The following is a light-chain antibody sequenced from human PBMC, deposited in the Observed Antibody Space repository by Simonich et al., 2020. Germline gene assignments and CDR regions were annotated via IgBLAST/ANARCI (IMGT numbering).Light chain of an antibody. Sequence: DIVMTQSPDSLAVSLGARATINCKSSQSVLYSSNNKNYLSWYQQKPGQHPKLLIYWASTRESGVPDRFSGSGSGTDFTLTISSLQAEDVAVYYCQQYYSTPLTFGPGTKVDIK. V-gene: IGKV4-1*01. CDR2: WAS. CDR3: QQYYSTPLT. CDR1: QSVLYSSNNKNY. J-gene: IGKJ3*01.